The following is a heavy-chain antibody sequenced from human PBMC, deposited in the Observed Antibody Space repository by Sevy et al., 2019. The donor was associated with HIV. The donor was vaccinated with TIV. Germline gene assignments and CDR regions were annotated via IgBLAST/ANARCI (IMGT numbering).Heavy chain of an antibody. D-gene: IGHD2-21*01. CDR3: ARQGGIVDRAFDF. Sequence: SETLSLTCTVSGGSISSSAYYWGWLRQPPGKGLEWIGNIFNSGSAYYNPSINGRVTLSVDTSKNQFSLKLNSVTAADTAVYYCARQGGIVDRAFDFWGQGSLVTVSS. CDR1: GGSISSSAYY. CDR2: IFNSGSA. V-gene: IGHV4-39*01. J-gene: IGHJ4*02.